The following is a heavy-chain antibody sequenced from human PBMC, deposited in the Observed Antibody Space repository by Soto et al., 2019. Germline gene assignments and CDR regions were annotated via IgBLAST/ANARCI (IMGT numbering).Heavy chain of an antibody. CDR2: IYYSGST. V-gene: IGHV4-39*01. Sequence: QLQLQESGPGLVKPSETLSLTCTVSGGSISSSSYYWGWIRQPPGKGLEWIGSIYYSGSTYYNPSLKSRVTISVDTSKNQFSLKLSSVTAADTAVYYCAVRSIAVAGTQPDTNDYWGQGTLVTVSS. CDR3: AVRSIAVAGTQPDTNDY. CDR1: GGSISSSSYY. J-gene: IGHJ4*02. D-gene: IGHD6-19*01.